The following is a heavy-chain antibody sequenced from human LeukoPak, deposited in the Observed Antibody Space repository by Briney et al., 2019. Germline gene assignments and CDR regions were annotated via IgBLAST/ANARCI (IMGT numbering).Heavy chain of an antibody. D-gene: IGHD6-13*01. CDR2: IVVGSGNT. CDR1: GFTFTSSA. CDR3: ARPPGAIAAAGFFDY. J-gene: IGHJ4*02. V-gene: IGHV1-58*02. Sequence: SVKVSCKASGFTFTSSAMQWVRQARGQRLEWIGWIVVGSGNTNYAQKFQERVTITRDMSTSTTYMELSSLRSEDTAVYYCARPPGAIAAAGFFDYWGQGTLVTVSS.